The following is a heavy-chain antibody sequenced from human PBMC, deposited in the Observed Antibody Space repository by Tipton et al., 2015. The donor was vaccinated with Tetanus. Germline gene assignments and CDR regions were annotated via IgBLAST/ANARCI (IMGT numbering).Heavy chain of an antibody. V-gene: IGHV4-39*07. J-gene: IGHJ6*02. Sequence: LRLSCTVSGASISSNTYYWGWIRQPPGKGLEWIASVSYSGSANQSPSLKSRVTMSVDTSNKQFSLRLNSLTAADTAVYYCARVKGTYNHYGLDVWGQGTTVTVAS. CDR3: ARVKGTYNHYGLDV. CDR2: VSYSGSA. D-gene: IGHD3-10*01. CDR1: GASISSNTYY.